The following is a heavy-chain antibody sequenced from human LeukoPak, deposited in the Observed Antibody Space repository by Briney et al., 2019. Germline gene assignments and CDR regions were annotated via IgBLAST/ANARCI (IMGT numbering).Heavy chain of an antibody. J-gene: IGHJ4*02. CDR1: GYTFTDYY. V-gene: IGHV1-69-2*01. D-gene: IGHD1-26*01. CDR3: ATEVGWSCFY. Sequence: ASVKISCKVSGYTFTDYYMHWVQPAPGKGLEWRGLVDPEDGETIYAEKFQGRVTITADTSTDTAYMELSSLRSDDTAVYYCATEVGWSCFYWGQGTLVTVSS. CDR2: VDPEDGET.